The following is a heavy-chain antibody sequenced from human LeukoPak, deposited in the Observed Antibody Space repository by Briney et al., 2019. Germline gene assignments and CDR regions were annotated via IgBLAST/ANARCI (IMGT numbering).Heavy chain of an antibody. J-gene: IGHJ4*02. Sequence: SETLSLTCTVSGGSISSSSYYWGWIRQPPGKGLEWIGSTYYSGSTYYNPSLKSRVTISVDTSKNQFSLKLSSVTAADTAVYYCARRRSIAARPGYLDYWGQGTLVTVSS. D-gene: IGHD6-6*01. CDR2: TYYSGST. V-gene: IGHV4-39*01. CDR3: ARRRSIAARPGYLDY. CDR1: GGSISSSSYY.